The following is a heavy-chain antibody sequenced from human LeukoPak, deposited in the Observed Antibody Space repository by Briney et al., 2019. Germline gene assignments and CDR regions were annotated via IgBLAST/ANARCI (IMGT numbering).Heavy chain of an antibody. CDR1: GFSFTSYS. CDR2: INSSSSYI. J-gene: IGHJ4*02. CDR3: ARDLGVLAATFAFDY. V-gene: IGHV3-21*01. Sequence: VGSLRDSSVAPGFSFTSYSMNMVPQAPEKGLEWVLYINSSSSYIYYADSVKGRFTISRDNANNSLCLQMNSLRAEDTAVYYCARDLGVLAATFAFDYWGQGTLVTVSS. D-gene: IGHD2-15*01.